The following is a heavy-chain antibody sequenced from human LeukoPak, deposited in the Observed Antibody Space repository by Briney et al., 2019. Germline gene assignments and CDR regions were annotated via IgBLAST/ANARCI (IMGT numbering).Heavy chain of an antibody. V-gene: IGHV1-2*02. J-gene: IGHJ4*02. CDR1: GYTFTGYY. CDR2: IDPKSGGT. CDR3: AREVADGYSYDY. D-gene: IGHD5-24*01. Sequence: ASVKVSCKASGYTFTGYYMHWVRQDPGQGLEWMGWIDPKSGGTKSAEKFQGRVTLTRDTSINTVYMELSRLRSDDTAVYYCAREVADGYSYDYWGQGTLVTVSS.